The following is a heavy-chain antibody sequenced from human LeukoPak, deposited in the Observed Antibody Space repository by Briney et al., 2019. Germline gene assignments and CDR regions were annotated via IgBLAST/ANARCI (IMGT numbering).Heavy chain of an antibody. J-gene: IGHJ4*02. CDR2: ISYDGNNK. V-gene: IGHV3-30-3*01. CDR3: ASLPLDIVVVPAARLDY. CDR1: GFTFSSYA. D-gene: IGHD2-2*03. Sequence: GRSLRLSCAASGFTFSSYAMHWVRQAPGKGLEWVALISYDGNNKYYADSVKGRFTISRDNSKNRLYLQMDSLRAEDTAVYSCASLPLDIVVVPAARLDYWGQGTLVTVSS.